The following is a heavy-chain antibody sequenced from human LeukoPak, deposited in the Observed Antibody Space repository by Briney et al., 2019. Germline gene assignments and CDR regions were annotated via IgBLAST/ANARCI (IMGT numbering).Heavy chain of an antibody. CDR1: GGSFSGYY. CDR2: INHSGST. V-gene: IGHV4-34*01. D-gene: IGHD4-11*01. Sequence: SETLSLTCAVYGGSFSGYYWSWIRQPPGKGLEWIGEINHSGSTNYNPSLKSRVTISADTSKNQFSLKLSSVTAADTAVYYCARGTVYNWFDPWGQGTLVTVSS. CDR3: ARGTVYNWFDP. J-gene: IGHJ5*02.